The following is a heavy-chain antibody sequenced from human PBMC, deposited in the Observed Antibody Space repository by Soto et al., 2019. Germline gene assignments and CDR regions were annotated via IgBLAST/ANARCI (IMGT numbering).Heavy chain of an antibody. Sequence: GASVKVSCKASGYTFTSYGISRVRQAPGQGLEWMGWISAYNGNTSYAQKFQGRVTMTRDTSTSTVYMELSSLRSEDTAVYYCARDPHKIRWLYTFDYWGQGTLVTVSS. CDR2: ISAYNGNT. J-gene: IGHJ4*02. D-gene: IGHD4-17*01. CDR1: GYTFTSYG. CDR3: ARDPHKIRWLYTFDY. V-gene: IGHV1-18*01.